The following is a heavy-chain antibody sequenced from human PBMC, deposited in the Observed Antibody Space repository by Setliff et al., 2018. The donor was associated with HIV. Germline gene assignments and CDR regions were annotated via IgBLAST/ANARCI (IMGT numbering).Heavy chain of an antibody. CDR1: GGSISTSRYY. Sequence: KPSETLSLTCTVSGGSISTSRYYWGWIRQPPGKGLEWIGSINYRGNTYYNPSLKSRAAISVDTSKNQFSLKLSSVTAADTAVYYCARERRGYTYSRLYYLDYWGQGTLVTVSS. V-gene: IGHV4-39*07. J-gene: IGHJ4*02. CDR3: ARERRGYTYSRLYYLDY. D-gene: IGHD5-18*01. CDR2: INYRGNT.